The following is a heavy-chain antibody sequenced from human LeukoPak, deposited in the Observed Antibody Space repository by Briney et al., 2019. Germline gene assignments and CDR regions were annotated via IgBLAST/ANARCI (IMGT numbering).Heavy chain of an antibody. V-gene: IGHV4-59*01. J-gene: IGHJ4*02. Sequence: PSETLSPTCTVSGGSLSSYYWSWIRQPPGKGLEWIGYIYYSGSTNYNPSLKSRVTISVDTSKNQFSLKLSSVTAADTAVYYCARQMEVVGATFFDYWGQGTLVTVSS. D-gene: IGHD1-26*01. CDR2: IYYSGST. CDR3: ARQMEVVGATFFDY. CDR1: GGSLSSYY.